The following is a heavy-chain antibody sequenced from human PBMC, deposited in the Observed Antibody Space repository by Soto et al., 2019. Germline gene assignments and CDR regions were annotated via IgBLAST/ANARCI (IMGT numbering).Heavy chain of an antibody. Sequence: QLQLQESGPGLVKPSETLSLTCSVSGGSISSSSYFLGWIRQPPGKGLEWIGSIYYSWSTYYNPSLKSRVTVSVDTSKTQFSLKLSSVTAADTAVYYCARHPSDFWFDPWGQGTLVTVSS. CDR1: GGSISSSSYF. CDR3: ARHPSDFWFDP. CDR2: IYYSWST. D-gene: IGHD2-21*02. V-gene: IGHV4-39*01. J-gene: IGHJ5*02.